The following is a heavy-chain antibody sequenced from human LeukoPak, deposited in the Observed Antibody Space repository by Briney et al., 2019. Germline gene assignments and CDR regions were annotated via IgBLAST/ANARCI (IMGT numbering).Heavy chain of an antibody. D-gene: IGHD3-9*01. J-gene: IGHJ3*02. CDR1: GYSISSGYY. Sequence: PSETLSLTCTVSGYSISSGYYWGWIRQPPGKGLEWIGSIYYSGSTYYNPSLKSRVTISVDTSKNQFSLKLSSVTAADTAVYYCATQVLRYFGGAFDIWGQGTMVTVSS. CDR3: ATQVLRYFGGAFDI. CDR2: IYYSGST. V-gene: IGHV4-38-2*02.